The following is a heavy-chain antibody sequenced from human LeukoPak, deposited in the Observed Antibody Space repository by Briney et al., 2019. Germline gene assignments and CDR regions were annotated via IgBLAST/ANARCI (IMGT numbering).Heavy chain of an antibody. CDR3: ASLRGVNR. D-gene: IGHD3-10*01. CDR1: GFTFSDYY. Sequence: PGGSLRLSCAASGFTFSDYYMSGIRQPPGKGREGGSYISNSGTTIYYADSVRGWFTVSRDNAKNSLYLQMDSLRAEDTAVYYCASLRGVNRWGQGTLVTVSS. V-gene: IGHV3-11*01. J-gene: IGHJ4*02. CDR2: ISNSGTTI.